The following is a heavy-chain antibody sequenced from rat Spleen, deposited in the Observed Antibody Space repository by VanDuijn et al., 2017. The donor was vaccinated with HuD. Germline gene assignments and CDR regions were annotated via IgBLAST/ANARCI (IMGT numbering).Heavy chain of an antibody. CDR1: GFTFSNYG. J-gene: IGHJ3*01. Sequence: EVQLVESGGGLVQPGRSLKLSCAASGFTFSNYGMAWVRQAPTKGLEWVASISYDGSRTYYRDSVKGRFTISRDNAKSTLYLQMDSLRSEDTATYYCARLGTEAIGNWFSYWGQGTLVTVSS. V-gene: IGHV5-29*01. D-gene: IGHD1-11*01. CDR3: ARLGTEAIGNWFSY. CDR2: ISYDGSRT.